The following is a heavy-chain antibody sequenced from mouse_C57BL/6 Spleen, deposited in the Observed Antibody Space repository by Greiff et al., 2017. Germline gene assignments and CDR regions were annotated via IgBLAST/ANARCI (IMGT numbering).Heavy chain of an antibody. CDR2: IHPNSGST. CDR3: ARDDYDADAMDY. Sequence: QVQLQQPGAELVKPGASVKLSCKASGYTFTSYWMHWVKQRPGQGLEWIGMIHPNSGSTNYNEKFKSKATLTVDKSSSTAYMQLSSLTSEDSAVYYCARDDYDADAMDYWGQGTSVTVSS. D-gene: IGHD2-4*01. J-gene: IGHJ4*01. CDR1: GYTFTSYW. V-gene: IGHV1-64*01.